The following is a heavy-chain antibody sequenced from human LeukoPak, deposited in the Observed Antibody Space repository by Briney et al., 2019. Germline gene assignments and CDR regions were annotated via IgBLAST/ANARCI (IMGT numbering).Heavy chain of an antibody. CDR3: ATTPYETYYYDSSGYRTHDY. D-gene: IGHD3-22*01. CDR2: IYSGGTI. J-gene: IGHJ4*02. Sequence: GGSLRLSCAASGFTVSSNYMAWVRQAPGKGLEWVSVIYSGGTIYYADSVKGRFTISRDNAKNSLYLQMNSLRAEDTAVYYCATTPYETYYYDSSGYRTHDYWGQGTLVTVSS. V-gene: IGHV3-53*01. CDR1: GFTVSSNY.